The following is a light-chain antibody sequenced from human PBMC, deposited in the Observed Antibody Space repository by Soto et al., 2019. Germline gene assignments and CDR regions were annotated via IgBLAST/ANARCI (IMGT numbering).Light chain of an antibody. CDR2: RNN. Sequence: QSVLTQPPSASGTPGQGVTISCSGSSSNIGNSHVYWYQQLPGTAPKLLIYRNNQRPSGVPDRFSGSKSGTSASLAISGLRPEDEADYHCAAWDDRLSAVVFGGGTKLTVL. CDR3: AAWDDRLSAVV. CDR1: SSNIGNSH. J-gene: IGLJ2*01. V-gene: IGLV1-47*01.